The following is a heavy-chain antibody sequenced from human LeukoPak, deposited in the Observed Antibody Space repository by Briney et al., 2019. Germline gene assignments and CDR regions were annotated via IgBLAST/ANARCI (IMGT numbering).Heavy chain of an antibody. Sequence: PGGSLRLSCAASGFTFSAYYMGWIRQAPGKGLEWISYISERCTSVYYADSVKGRFTVSRDNTRNSLYLQMDGLRSEDTALYYCARVDGVFDHWGQGTLVTVSA. CDR3: ARVDGVFDH. D-gene: IGHD2-8*01. CDR1: GFTFSAYY. CDR2: ISERCTSV. J-gene: IGHJ4*02. V-gene: IGHV3-11*04.